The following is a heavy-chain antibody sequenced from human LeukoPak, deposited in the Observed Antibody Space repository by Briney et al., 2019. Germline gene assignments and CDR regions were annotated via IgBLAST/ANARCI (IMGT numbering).Heavy chain of an antibody. J-gene: IGHJ3*01. CDR1: GSVFTGLA. Sequence: SAKLFYKASGSVFTGLAVEWGRQARGQRLEGIVWTAVGSDHTSYVQKFQDRVTITRVMPSRTVYMQLSGLTSEDTADYSCAADLYYYGSGSKYKGDAFEVWGQGRMITVSS. CDR2: TAVGSDHT. CDR3: AADLYYYGSGSKYKGDAFEV. D-gene: IGHD3-10*01. V-gene: IGHV1-58*01.